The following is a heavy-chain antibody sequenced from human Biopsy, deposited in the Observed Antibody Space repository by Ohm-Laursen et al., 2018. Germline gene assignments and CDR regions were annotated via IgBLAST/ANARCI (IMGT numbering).Heavy chain of an antibody. Sequence: PSVTVSCKVPGGTFSNYGVNWARQAPGQGLEWLGGNIPSLGTGNYAQKIQDRVTVAADTSTSTATMEMRSQRSDDTGVYYCATKLTGYFHHWGQGTLVIVSS. CDR2: NIPSLGTG. CDR3: ATKLTGYFHH. D-gene: IGHD3-9*01. J-gene: IGHJ1*01. CDR1: GGTFSNYG. V-gene: IGHV1-69*10.